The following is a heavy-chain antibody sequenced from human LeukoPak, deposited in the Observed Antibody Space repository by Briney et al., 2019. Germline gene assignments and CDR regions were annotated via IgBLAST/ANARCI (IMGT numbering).Heavy chain of an antibody. CDR2: IYYSGST. CDR3: ASSRRYYYDSSGYYAFDI. D-gene: IGHD3-22*01. V-gene: IGHV4-30-4*08. J-gene: IGHJ3*02. CDR1: GGSISSGDYY. Sequence: SETLSLTCTVSGGSISSGDYYWSWVRQPPGKGLEWIGYIYYSGSTYYNPSLKSRVTISVDTSKNQFSLKLSSVTAADTAVYYCASSRRYYYDSSGYYAFDIWGQGTLVTVSS.